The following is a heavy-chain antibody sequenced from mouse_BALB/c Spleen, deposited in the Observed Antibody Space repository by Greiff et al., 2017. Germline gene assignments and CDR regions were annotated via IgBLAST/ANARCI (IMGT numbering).Heavy chain of an antibody. D-gene: IGHD1-1*01. Sequence: EVQVVESGGGLVKPGGSLKLSCAASGFTFSSYAMSWVRQTPEKRLEWVASISSGGSTYYPDSVKGRFTISRDNARNILYLQMSSLRSEDTAMYYCARYYYGSSYRAMDYWGQGTSVTVSS. CDR2: ISSGGST. CDR1: GFTFSSYA. CDR3: ARYYYGSSYRAMDY. J-gene: IGHJ4*01. V-gene: IGHV5-6-5*01.